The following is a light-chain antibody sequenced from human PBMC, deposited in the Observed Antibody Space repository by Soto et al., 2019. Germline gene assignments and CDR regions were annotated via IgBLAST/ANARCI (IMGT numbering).Light chain of an antibody. Sequence: LPQSPWTRCLPPAERASLSCRASQRVRGDYFAWAQQTPGHAPRLLIYGACSRATGIPARFSGSGSGTEFTLTISSRQSEDFAVYDCQQHNNWRWITFGQGTRLDI. V-gene: IGKV3-15*01. CDR3: QQHNNWRWIT. CDR1: QRVRGD. CDR2: GAC. J-gene: IGKJ5*01.